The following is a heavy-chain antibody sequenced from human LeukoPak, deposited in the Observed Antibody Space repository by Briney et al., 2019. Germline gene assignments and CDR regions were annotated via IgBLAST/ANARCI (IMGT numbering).Heavy chain of an antibody. CDR2: INPNSGGT. Sequence: GASVKVSCKASGYTFTGYHMHWVRQAPGQGLEWMGWINPNSGGTNYAQKFQGRVTMTRDTSISTAYMELSRLRSDDTAVYYCAREGVVVPAAIVNYSYGMDVWGQGTTVTVSS. CDR3: AREGVVVPAAIVNYSYGMDV. V-gene: IGHV1-2*02. J-gene: IGHJ6*02. CDR1: GYTFTGYH. D-gene: IGHD2-2*01.